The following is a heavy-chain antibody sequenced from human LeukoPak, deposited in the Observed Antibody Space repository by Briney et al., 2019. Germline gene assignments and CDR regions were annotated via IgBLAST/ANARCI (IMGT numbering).Heavy chain of an antibody. CDR3: ARGRSTGYPYYFEY. CDR1: GSTFTSYD. Sequence: GASVKVSCKAFGSTFTSYDIKWVRRATGQGLEWMGWMNPNSGSTGYAQKFQGRVTITRNTSISTAYMELSALRSEDTAVYYCARGRSTGYPYYFEYWGQGTLVTVSS. J-gene: IGHJ4*02. D-gene: IGHD5-12*01. V-gene: IGHV1-8*03. CDR2: MNPNSGST.